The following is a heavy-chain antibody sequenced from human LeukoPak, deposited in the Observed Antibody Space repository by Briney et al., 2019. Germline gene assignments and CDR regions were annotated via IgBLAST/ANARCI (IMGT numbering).Heavy chain of an antibody. CDR3: ARGDWNDSCFDY. J-gene: IGHJ4*02. V-gene: IGHV4-31*03. CDR2: IYYSGNT. D-gene: IGHD1-1*01. CDR1: GGSISSGGYY. Sequence: SETLSLTCTVSGGSISSGGYYWSWIRQHPGKGLEWIGYIYYSGNTYYNPSLKSRVSISVDTSKNQLSLRLSSVTAADTAVYYCARGDWNDSCFDYWGQGTLVTVSS.